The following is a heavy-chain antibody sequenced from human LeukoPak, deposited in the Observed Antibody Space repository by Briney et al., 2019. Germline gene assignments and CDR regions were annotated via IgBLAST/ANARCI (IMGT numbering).Heavy chain of an antibody. J-gene: IGHJ4*02. CDR3: ARLREIPVFGVVTKSTSYFDY. V-gene: IGHV3-53*01. D-gene: IGHD3-3*01. CDR1: GFTISINY. CDR2: IYSAGST. Sequence: GGSLRLSCVASGFTISINYMGWVRQAPERGLEWVSVIYSAGSTYYADSVKGRFTISRDNSKNTLYLQMNSLRGEDTAVYYCARLREIPVFGVVTKSTSYFDYWGQGTLVTVSS.